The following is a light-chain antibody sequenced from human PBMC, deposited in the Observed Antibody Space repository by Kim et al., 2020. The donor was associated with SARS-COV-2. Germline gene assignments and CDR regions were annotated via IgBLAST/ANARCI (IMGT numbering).Light chain of an antibody. CDR2: GAS. CDR1: QSVSSNY. V-gene: IGKV3-20*01. J-gene: IGKJ1*01. CDR3: QQYSSSPAT. Sequence: EIVLTQSPGTLSLSPGERATLSCRASQSVSSNYLAWYQQKPGQAPRLLIYGASSRATGIPDRFSGSGSGTDFTLTITRLEPEEFAVYSCQQYSSSPATFGQGTKVDIK.